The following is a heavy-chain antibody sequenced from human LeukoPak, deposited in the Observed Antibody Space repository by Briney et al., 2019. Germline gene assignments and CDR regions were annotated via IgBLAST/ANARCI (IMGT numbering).Heavy chain of an antibody. CDR1: GFTFSNYY. J-gene: IGHJ3*02. CDR2: ITSGGSTK. V-gene: IGHV3-11*01. Sequence: GGPRRPSCPASGFTFSNYYRSWTRQAPGKGREGVPYITSGGSTKYYADSVKGRFTISRDNAKNSLYLQMNGLRAEDTAVYYCARVGRAITAAGFGAFDIWGQGTMVTVSS. CDR3: ARVGRAITAAGFGAFDI. D-gene: IGHD6-13*01.